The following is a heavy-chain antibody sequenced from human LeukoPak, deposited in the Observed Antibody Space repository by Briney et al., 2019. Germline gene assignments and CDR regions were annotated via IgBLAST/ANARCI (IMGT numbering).Heavy chain of an antibody. Sequence: GRSLRLSCAASGFTFSSYGMHWVRQAPGKGLEWVAVISYDGSNKYYADSVKGRFTISRDNSKNTLYLQMNSLRAEDTAVYYCANENYYGSGSYSAFDIWGQGTMVTVSS. CDR1: GFTFSSYG. V-gene: IGHV3-30*18. D-gene: IGHD3-10*01. CDR2: ISYDGSNK. CDR3: ANENYYGSGSYSAFDI. J-gene: IGHJ3*02.